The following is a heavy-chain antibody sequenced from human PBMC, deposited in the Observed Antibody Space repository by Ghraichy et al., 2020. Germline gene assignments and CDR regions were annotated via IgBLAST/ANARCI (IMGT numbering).Heavy chain of an antibody. D-gene: IGHD4-11*01. CDR3: ARADDYSNYPDY. CDR2: IYYSGST. Sequence: SETLSLTCTVSGGSVSSGSYYWSWIRQPPGKGLEWIGYIYYSGSTNYNPSLKSRVTISVDTSKNQFSLKLSSVTAADTAVYYCARADDYSNYPDYWGQGTLVTVSS. V-gene: IGHV4-61*01. J-gene: IGHJ4*02. CDR1: GGSVSSGSYY.